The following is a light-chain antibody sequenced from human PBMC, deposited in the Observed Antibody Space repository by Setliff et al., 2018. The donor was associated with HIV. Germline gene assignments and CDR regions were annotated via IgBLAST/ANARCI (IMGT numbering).Light chain of an antibody. J-gene: IGLJ1*01. Sequence: QSAPAQPASVSGSPGQSITISCTGTSSDIGGYNFVSWYQRHPGKAPKLMIYEVTNRPSGVSNRFSGSKSGNTASLTISGLQADDEADYHCTSYTSSYTLVFGTGTKVTVL. CDR1: SSDIGGYNF. V-gene: IGLV2-14*01. CDR3: TSYTSSYTLV. CDR2: EVT.